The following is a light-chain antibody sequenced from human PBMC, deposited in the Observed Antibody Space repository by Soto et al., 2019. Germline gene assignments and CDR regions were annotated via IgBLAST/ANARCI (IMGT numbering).Light chain of an antibody. CDR3: SSYTSSSTLEV. CDR1: TSDVGGYNY. J-gene: IGLJ1*01. V-gene: IGLV2-14*01. Sequence: QSALTQPASVSGSPGQSITISCTGTTSDVGGYNYVSWYQQHPGKAPNLMIYGVSYRPSGVSNRFFGSKSGNTASLTISGLQAEDEADYYCSSYTSSSTLEVFGTGTKVTVL. CDR2: GVS.